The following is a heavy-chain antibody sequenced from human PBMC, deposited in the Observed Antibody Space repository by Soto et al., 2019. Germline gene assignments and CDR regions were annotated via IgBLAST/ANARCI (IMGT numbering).Heavy chain of an antibody. CDR3: ARGGGSDSFDY. D-gene: IGHD1-26*01. CDR1: GASITYGGYS. CDR2: INHLETT. Sequence: SETLSLTCTVSGASITYGGYSWSWIRQTPGKGLEWIGYINHLETTFYNPSFESRLTLSIDRTKNQFSLNLNSMSAADRAVYFCARGGGSDSFDYWGQGILVTVSS. J-gene: IGHJ4*02. V-gene: IGHV4-30-2*01.